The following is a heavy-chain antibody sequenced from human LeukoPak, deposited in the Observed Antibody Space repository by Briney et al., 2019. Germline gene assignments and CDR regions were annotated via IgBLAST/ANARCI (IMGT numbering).Heavy chain of an antibody. V-gene: IGHV4-39*01. Sequence: SETLSLTCTVSGGSFSSSSYYWGWIRQPPGKGLEWIGNIHYSGITYYNPSLKSRVTISEDTSKNQFSLELSSVTAADSAVYYCARGAINVLVVYGLDDWGHGTLVTVSS. CDR1: GGSFSSSSYY. CDR2: IHYSGIT. D-gene: IGHD2-8*01. CDR3: ARGAINVLVVYGLDD. J-gene: IGHJ4*01.